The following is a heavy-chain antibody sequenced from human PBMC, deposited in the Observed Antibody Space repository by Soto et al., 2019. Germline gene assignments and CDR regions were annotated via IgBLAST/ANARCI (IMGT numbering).Heavy chain of an antibody. CDR2: SHQSGRT. Sequence: QVQLQESGPGLVKPSGTLSLTCTVSGDSMSSSNWWNWVRQTPGKGLQWIGESHQSGRTNYNPSLKSRVTISVDKSKNRCALNLKSVTAADTAVYYCARSEATVLDSWGQGTLVTVSS. J-gene: IGHJ4*02. CDR3: ARSEATVLDS. V-gene: IGHV4-4*02. D-gene: IGHD4-17*01. CDR1: GDSMSSSNW.